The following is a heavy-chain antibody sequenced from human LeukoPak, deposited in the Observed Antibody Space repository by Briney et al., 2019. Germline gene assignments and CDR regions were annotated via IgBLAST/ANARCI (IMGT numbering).Heavy chain of an antibody. D-gene: IGHD3-22*01. CDR3: ARRGYYYDSSGIRRFFDY. CDR2: IYTSGST. J-gene: IGHJ4*02. Sequence: SETLSLTCTVSGGSISSYYWSWIRQPAGKGLEWIGRIYTSGSTNYNPSLKSRVTISVDTSKNQFSLKLSSVTAADTAVYYCARRGYYYDSSGIRRFFDYWGQGTLVTVSS. V-gene: IGHV4-4*07. CDR1: GGSISSYY.